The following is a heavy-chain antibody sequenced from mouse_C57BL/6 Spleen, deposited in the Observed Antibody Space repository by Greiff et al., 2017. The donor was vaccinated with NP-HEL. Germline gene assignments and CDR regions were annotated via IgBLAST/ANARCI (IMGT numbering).Heavy chain of an antibody. V-gene: IGHV1-61*01. CDR2: IYPSDSET. D-gene: IGHD3-2*02. CDR1: GYTFTSYW. CDR3: ARSAQATSWFAY. Sequence: VQLQQSGAELVRPGSSVKLSCKASGYTFTSYWMDWVKQRPGQGLEWIGNIYPSDSETHYNQKFKDKATLTVDKSSSTAYMQLSSLTSEDSAVYYCARSAQATSWFAYWGQGTLVTVSA. J-gene: IGHJ3*01.